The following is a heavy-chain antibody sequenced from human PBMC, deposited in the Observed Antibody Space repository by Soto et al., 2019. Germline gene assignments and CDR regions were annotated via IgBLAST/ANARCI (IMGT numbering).Heavy chain of an antibody. V-gene: IGHV3-30-3*01. Sequence: QVQLVESGGGVVQPGRSLRLSCAASGFTFSSYAMHWVRQAPDKGLECVAVISYDGSNKYYADSVKGRFTISRDNSKNTLYLQMNSLRAEDTAVYYCAREGAVAGSPFDYWGQGTLVTVSS. CDR2: ISYDGSNK. J-gene: IGHJ4*02. CDR3: AREGAVAGSPFDY. D-gene: IGHD6-19*01. CDR1: GFTFSSYA.